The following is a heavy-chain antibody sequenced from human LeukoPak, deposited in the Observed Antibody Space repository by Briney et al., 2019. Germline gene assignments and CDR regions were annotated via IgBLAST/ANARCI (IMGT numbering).Heavy chain of an antibody. D-gene: IGHD3-9*01. CDR3: ARVGGADINPLYLGC. CDR2: ISAYNGNT. V-gene: IGHV1-18*01. Sequence: ASVKVSCKASGYTFTSYGISWVRQAPGQGLEWMGWISAYNGNTNYAQKLQGRVTMTTDTSTSTAYMELRSLKSDDTAVYYCARVGGADINPLYLGCWGQGTLVTVSS. CDR1: GYTFTSYG. J-gene: IGHJ4*02.